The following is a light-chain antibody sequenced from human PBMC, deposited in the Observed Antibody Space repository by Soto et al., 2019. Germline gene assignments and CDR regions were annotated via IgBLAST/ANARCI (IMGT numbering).Light chain of an antibody. Sequence: DPQMTQSPSSLSASVGARVTITCRASLNIANYLNWYQQKPGKAPKLLIYAASSLQSGVASRFSVILSGTDCTLTIRSLEPEDVEVYYCQQRSEWPLTFGQGTRLEIK. J-gene: IGKJ5*01. CDR2: AAS. V-gene: IGKV1-39*01. CDR1: LNIANY. CDR3: QQRSEWPLT.